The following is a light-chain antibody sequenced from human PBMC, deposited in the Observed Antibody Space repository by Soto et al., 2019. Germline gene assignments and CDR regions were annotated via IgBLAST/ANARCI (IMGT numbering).Light chain of an antibody. Sequence: DIVMTQSPDSLAVSLGDRATINCKSSQSVLYSSNNKNYLAWYQQKPGQPPKLLVYWASTREPGVPDRFSGSGSGTDFTLTISSLQAEDVAVYYCQQYYSTPPVTFGQGTKVEIK. V-gene: IGKV4-1*01. CDR1: QSVLYSSNNKNY. CDR2: WAS. CDR3: QQYYSTPPVT. J-gene: IGKJ1*01.